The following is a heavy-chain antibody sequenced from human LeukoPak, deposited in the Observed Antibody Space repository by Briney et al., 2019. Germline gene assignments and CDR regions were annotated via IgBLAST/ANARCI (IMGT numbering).Heavy chain of an antibody. V-gene: IGHV3-21*01. J-gene: IGHJ4*02. D-gene: IGHD7-27*01. CDR2: ISSSSSYI. Sequence: SGGSLRLSCAASGFTFSSYSMNWVRQAPGKGLEWVSSISSSSSYIYYADSVKGRFTISRDNSKNTLYLQMNSLRAEDTAVYYCAKDRDGDLFDYWGQGTLVTVSS. CDR1: GFTFSSYS. CDR3: AKDRDGDLFDY.